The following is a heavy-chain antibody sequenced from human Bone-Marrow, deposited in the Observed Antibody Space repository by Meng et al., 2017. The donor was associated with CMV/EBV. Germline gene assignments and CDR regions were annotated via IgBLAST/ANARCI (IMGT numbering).Heavy chain of an antibody. V-gene: IGHV1-2*02. Sequence: ASAKVSCRAPGHNFTGYYMHWVRQAPGQGLEWMGWINPNSGGTNYAQKFQGRVTMTRDTSISTAYMELSRLRSDDTAVYYCARAQGGREDYYDSSGYFDYWGQGSLVTVSS. CDR2: INPNSGGT. D-gene: IGHD3-22*01. CDR3: ARAQGGREDYYDSSGYFDY. CDR1: GHNFTGYY. J-gene: IGHJ4*02.